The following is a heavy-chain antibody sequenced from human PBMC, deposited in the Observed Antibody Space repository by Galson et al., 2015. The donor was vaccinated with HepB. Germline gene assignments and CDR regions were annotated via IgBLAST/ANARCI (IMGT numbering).Heavy chain of an antibody. D-gene: IGHD1-26*01. CDR3: ARVGASPRGPDAFDI. CDR2: ISAYNGNT. V-gene: IGHV1-18*04. J-gene: IGHJ3*02. Sequence: SVKVSCKASGGTFSSYGISWVRQAPGQGLEWMGWISAYNGNTNYAQKLQGRVTMTTDTSTSTAYMELRSLRSDDTAVYYCARVGASPRGPDAFDIWGQGTMVTVSS. CDR1: GGTFSSYG.